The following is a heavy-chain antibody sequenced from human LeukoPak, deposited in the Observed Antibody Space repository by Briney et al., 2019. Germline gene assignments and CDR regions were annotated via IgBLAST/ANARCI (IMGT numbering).Heavy chain of an antibody. D-gene: IGHD1-14*01. V-gene: IGHV4-4*02. CDR2: ILHSGDT. CDR3: AGYNIPYTFEF. Sequence: GSLRLSCAASGFTFSSYWMSWVRQPPGKGLEWIGDILHSGDTNYNASLRCRLTISLDKSRNQFSLQLSSVTAADTAVYYCAGYNIPYTFEFWGPGTVVTVSS. CDR1: GFTFSSYW. J-gene: IGHJ4*02.